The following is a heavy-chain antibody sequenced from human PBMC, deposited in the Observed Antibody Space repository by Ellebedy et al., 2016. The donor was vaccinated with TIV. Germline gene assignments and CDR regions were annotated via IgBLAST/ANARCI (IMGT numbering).Heavy chain of an antibody. D-gene: IGHD3-9*01. CDR2: ISAYNGNT. V-gene: IGHV1-18*01. Sequence: ASVKVSXXASGYTFTSYGISWVRQAPGQGLEWMGWISAYNGNTNYAQKLQGRVTMTTDTSTSTVYMGLSSLRSEDTAVYYCARDWLFRDFDYWGQGTLVTVSS. J-gene: IGHJ4*02. CDR1: GYTFTSYG. CDR3: ARDWLFRDFDY.